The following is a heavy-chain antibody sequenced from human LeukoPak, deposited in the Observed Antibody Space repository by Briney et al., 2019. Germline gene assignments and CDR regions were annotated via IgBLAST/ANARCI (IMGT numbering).Heavy chain of an antibody. CDR2: IIPIFGTA. V-gene: IGHV1-69*13. CDR1: GGTFSSYA. J-gene: IGHJ6*02. D-gene: IGHD3-16*01. Sequence: GASVKVSCKASGGTFSSYAISWVRQAPGQGLEWMGGIIPIFGTANYAQKFQGRVTITADESTSTTSLELSSLKSEDTAIYYCTTRSCGTGACFSSFYYYYGLHFWGQGTTVSVSS. CDR3: TTRSCGTGACFSSFYYYYGLHF.